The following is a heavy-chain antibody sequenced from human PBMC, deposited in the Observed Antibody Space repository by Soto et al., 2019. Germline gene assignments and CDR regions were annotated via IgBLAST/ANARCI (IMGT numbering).Heavy chain of an antibody. CDR1: GDSVSSNSAA. V-gene: IGHV6-1*01. CDR3: ARDRRMMQQLAPSRGMDV. J-gene: IGHJ6*02. Sequence: SQTLSLTCAISGDSVSSNSAAWNWIRQSPSRGLEWLGRTYYRSKWYNDYAVSVKSRITINPDTSKNKFSLQLNSVTPEDTAEYYCARDRRMMQQLAPSRGMDVWGQGTTVTVSS. D-gene: IGHD6-13*01. CDR2: TYYRSKWYN.